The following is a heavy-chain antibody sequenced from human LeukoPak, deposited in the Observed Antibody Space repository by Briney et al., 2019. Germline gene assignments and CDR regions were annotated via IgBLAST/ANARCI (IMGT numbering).Heavy chain of an antibody. CDR3: ARTNYGILTGPAFDY. D-gene: IGHD3-9*01. J-gene: IGHJ4*02. V-gene: IGHV3-7*01. CDR1: GFTFSSYW. CDR2: IKQDGSEK. Sequence: QPGGSLRLSCAASGFTFSSYWMSWVRQAPGRGLEWVANIKQDGSEKYYVDSVEGRFTISRDNAKNSLYLQMNSLRAEDTAVYYCARTNYGILTGPAFDYWGQGTLVTVSS.